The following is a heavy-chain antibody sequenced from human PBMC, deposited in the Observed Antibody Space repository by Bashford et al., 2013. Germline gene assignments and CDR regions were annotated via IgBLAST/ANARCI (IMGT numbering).Heavy chain of an antibody. CDR2: ISYDGSNK. CDR3: ARDQAAYYDFWSGYGYYYGMDV. D-gene: IGHD3-3*01. V-gene: IGHV3-30-3*01. Sequence: VRQAPGKGLEWVAVISYDGSNKYYADSVKGRFTISRDNSKNTLYLQMNSLRAEDTAVYYCARDQAAYYDFWSGYGYYYGMDVWGQGTTVTVSS. J-gene: IGHJ6*02.